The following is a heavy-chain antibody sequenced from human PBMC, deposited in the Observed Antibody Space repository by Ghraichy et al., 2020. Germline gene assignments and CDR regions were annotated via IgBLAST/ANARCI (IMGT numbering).Heavy chain of an antibody. J-gene: IGHJ4*02. CDR1: GFTFSSYG. V-gene: IGHV3-30*02. CDR3: AKMDCSSTSCYFLPGGY. D-gene: IGHD2-2*01. CDR2: IRYDGSNK. Sequence: GGSLRLSCAASGFTFSSYGMHWVRQAPGKGLEWVAFIRYDGSNKYYADSVKGRFTISRDNSKNTLYLQMNSLRAEDTAVYYSAKMDCSSTSCYFLPGGYWGQGTLVTVSS.